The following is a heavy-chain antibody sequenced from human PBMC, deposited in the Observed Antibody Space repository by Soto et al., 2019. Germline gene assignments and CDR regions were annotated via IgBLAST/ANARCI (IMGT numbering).Heavy chain of an antibody. D-gene: IGHD2-2*02. CDR3: ASSFPVPAAIRY. V-gene: IGHV1-3*01. CDR1: GYTFTSYA. J-gene: IGHJ4*02. CDR2: TNAGNGNT. Sequence: QVQLVQSGAEVKKPGASVKVSCKASGYTFTSYAMHWVRQAPGQRLEWMGWTNAGNGNTKYSQKFQGRVTITRDTSASKPHMELSSLRSEATAVYYCASSFPVPAAIRYCGQGTLVTVSS.